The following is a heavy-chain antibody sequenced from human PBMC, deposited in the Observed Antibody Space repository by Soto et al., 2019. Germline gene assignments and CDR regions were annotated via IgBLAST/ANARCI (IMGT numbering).Heavy chain of an antibody. D-gene: IGHD2-15*01. CDR3: AKKMFADTSGHHPNDVFDI. CDR1: GFTFRNYC. Sequence: PVGSLRVSCAASGFTFRNYCMHWVRQAPGKGLEWVAVMWFHETNKYYADSVKGRFTISRDDSKSTLYLQMKSLRAEDTAVYYCAKKMFADTSGHHPNDVFDIWGQGTMVTVSS. CDR2: MWFHETNK. J-gene: IGHJ3*02. V-gene: IGHV3-33*06.